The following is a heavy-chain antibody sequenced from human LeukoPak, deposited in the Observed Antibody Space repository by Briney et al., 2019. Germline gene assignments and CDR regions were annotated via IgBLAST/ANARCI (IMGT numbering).Heavy chain of an antibody. CDR2: INPSGGST. CDR3: ARERRNDGDYNDAFDI. J-gene: IGHJ3*02. CDR1: GYAFTSYY. Sequence: ASVKVSCKASGYAFTSYYMHWVRQAPGQGLEWMGIINPSGGSTSYAQKFQGRVTMTRDMSTSTVYMELSSLRSEDTAVYYCARERRNDGDYNDAFDIWGQGTMVTVSS. V-gene: IGHV1-46*01. D-gene: IGHD4-17*01.